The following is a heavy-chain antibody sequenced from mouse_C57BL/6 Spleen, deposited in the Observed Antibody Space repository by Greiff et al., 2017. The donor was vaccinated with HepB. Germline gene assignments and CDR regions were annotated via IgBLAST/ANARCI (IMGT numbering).Heavy chain of an antibody. V-gene: IGHV1-4*01. CDR3: ARGLGRRDY. CDR2: INPSSGYT. Sequence: LQESGAELARPGASVKMSCKASGYTFTSYTMHWVKQRPGQGLEWIGYINPSSGYTKYNQKFKDKATLTADKSSSTAYMQLSSLTSEDSAVYYCARGLGRRDYWGQGTTLTVSS. J-gene: IGHJ2*01. D-gene: IGHD4-1*01. CDR1: GYTFTSYT.